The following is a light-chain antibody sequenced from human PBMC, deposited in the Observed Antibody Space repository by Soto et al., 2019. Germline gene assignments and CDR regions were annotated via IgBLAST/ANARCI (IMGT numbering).Light chain of an antibody. V-gene: IGKV1-9*01. CDR3: QQVNSYPIT. CDR1: QGINSF. Sequence: DIQLTQSPSFLSASVGDRVTITCRASQGINSFLAWYRQNPGKAPELLIYGASTLQSGVPSRFSGSGSGTEFTLTISSLQPEDFATYFCQQVNSYPITFGQGTRLEIK. CDR2: GAS. J-gene: IGKJ5*01.